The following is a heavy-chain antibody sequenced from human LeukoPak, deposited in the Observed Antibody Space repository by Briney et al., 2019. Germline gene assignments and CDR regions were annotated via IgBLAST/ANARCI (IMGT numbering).Heavy chain of an antibody. CDR3: AKVHNRTVGVKYYFDY. D-gene: IGHD1-26*01. Sequence: GGSLRLSCAASGFTFSSYDMHWVRQAPGKGLEWVAVIWYDRNNKYYADSVKGRFTISRDNSKNTLYLQMNSLRGEDTAVYYCAKVHNRTVGVKYYFDYWGQGTLVTVSS. V-gene: IGHV3-33*06. CDR1: GFTFSSYD. CDR2: IWYDRNNK. J-gene: IGHJ4*02.